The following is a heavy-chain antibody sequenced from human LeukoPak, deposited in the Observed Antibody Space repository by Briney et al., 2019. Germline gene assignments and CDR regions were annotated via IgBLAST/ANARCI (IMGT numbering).Heavy chain of an antibody. J-gene: IGHJ4*02. Sequence: GASVRVSCKTSGYTFTDYYIHWMRQAPGQGLEWMGWINSNSGGTSYAQKFQGRVTLTRDTPTRTAFMELNRPTSDDTAVYYCARTSIAARRADFDYWGQGTVVTVSS. CDR2: INSNSGGT. CDR1: GYTFTDYY. CDR3: ARTSIAARRADFDY. D-gene: IGHD6-6*01. V-gene: IGHV1-2*02.